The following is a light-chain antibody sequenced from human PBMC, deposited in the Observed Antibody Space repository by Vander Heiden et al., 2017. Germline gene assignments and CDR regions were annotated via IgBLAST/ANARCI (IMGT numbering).Light chain of an antibody. CDR2: AAS. CDR3: QKYNNAPGT. V-gene: IGKV1-27*01. J-gene: IGKJ1*01. Sequence: IPMTQSPSSLSDSVGDRSTIPSRASQGIIHCFAWYQQKQGKVPTLLIYAASTLQSGVPSRFSGSGSGTDFTLTISSLQPADVATYYCQKYNNAPGTFGQGTKVEIK. CDR1: QGIIHC.